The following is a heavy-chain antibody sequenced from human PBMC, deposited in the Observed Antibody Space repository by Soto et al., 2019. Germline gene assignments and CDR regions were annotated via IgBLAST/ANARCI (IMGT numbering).Heavy chain of an antibody. CDR3: ARDTEYSDSSGLYFDY. D-gene: IGHD3-22*01. V-gene: IGHV4-59*01. CDR1: GGSISDYY. CDR2: TYYGWNT. J-gene: IGHJ4*02. Sequence: XESLSLTCSVSGGSISDYYWSWIRQPPGKGLEWIGYTYYGWNTNYNPSLKSRVTISVDTSKNQFSLKLISVTAADTAVYYCARDTEYSDSSGLYFDYWGQGTLVTVSS.